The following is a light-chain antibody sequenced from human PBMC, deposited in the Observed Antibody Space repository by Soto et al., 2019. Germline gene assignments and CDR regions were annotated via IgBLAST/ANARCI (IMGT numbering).Light chain of an antibody. J-gene: IGLJ3*02. Sequence: QSALTQPPSASGSPGQSLTISCTGTSSDVGAHNYVSWYQHNPGKAPKLMLYDVNKRPSGVPDRFSGSKSGNTASLTVSGLQAEDEDDYYCSSYAGGNNWVFGGGTKLTVL. CDR2: DVN. CDR1: SSDVGAHNY. CDR3: SSYAGGNNWV. V-gene: IGLV2-8*01.